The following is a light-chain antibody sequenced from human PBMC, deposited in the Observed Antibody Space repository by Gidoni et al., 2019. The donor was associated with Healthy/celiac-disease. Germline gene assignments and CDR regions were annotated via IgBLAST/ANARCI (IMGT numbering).Light chain of an antibody. CDR1: SGSIASNY. V-gene: IGLV6-57*02. CDR3: QSYDSSSVV. Sequence: NFMLTQPHSVSESPVTTVTISCTGSSGSIASNYVQWYQQRPGSAPTTVIYEDNQRPSGVPDRFSGSIDSSSNSASLTISGLKTEDEADYYCQSYDSSSVVFGGGTKLTVL. CDR2: EDN. J-gene: IGLJ2*01.